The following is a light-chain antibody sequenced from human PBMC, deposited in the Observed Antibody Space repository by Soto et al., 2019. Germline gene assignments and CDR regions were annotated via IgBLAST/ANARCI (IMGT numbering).Light chain of an antibody. Sequence: QSLLTQPPAVSAAPGQTVTISCSGSTSNIGNNHVSWYQQLPGAAPKLLAYEYNKRPSGIPDRFSGSKSGTSATLVITGLQTGDEADYHCGTWDSSLSTWVFGGGTKLTVL. V-gene: IGLV1-51*02. J-gene: IGLJ3*02. CDR2: EYN. CDR3: GTWDSSLSTWV. CDR1: TSNIGNNH.